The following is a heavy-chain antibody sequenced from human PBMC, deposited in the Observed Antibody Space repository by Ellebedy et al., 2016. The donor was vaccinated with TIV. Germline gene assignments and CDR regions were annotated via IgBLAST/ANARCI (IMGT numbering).Heavy chain of an antibody. V-gene: IGHV4-34*01. CDR3: SRAAIFDAGDRYYYYYMDV. CDR2: VKHSGST. Sequence: SQTLSLTXAVYGGSFSDYYWNWIRQPPGKGLEWIGEVKHSGSTNYNPSLKSRVTLSVDMSKSQFSLKLTSVTAADTAVYYCSRAAIFDAGDRYYYYYMDVWGGGTTVTVSS. J-gene: IGHJ6*03. D-gene: IGHD3-3*01. CDR1: GGSFSDYY.